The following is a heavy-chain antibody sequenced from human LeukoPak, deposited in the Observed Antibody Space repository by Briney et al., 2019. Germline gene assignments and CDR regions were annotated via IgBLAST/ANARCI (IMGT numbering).Heavy chain of an antibody. D-gene: IGHD3-22*01. V-gene: IGHV5-51*01. J-gene: IGHJ3*02. CDR1: GYSFTSYW. CDR3: ARPTRITMIVSDAFDI. Sequence: GESLKISCKGSGYSFTSYWIGWVRQVPGKGLEWMGIIYPGDSDTRYSPSFQGQVTISADKSISTAYLQWSSLKASDTAMYYCARPTRITMIVSDAFDIWGQGTMVTVSS. CDR2: IYPGDSDT.